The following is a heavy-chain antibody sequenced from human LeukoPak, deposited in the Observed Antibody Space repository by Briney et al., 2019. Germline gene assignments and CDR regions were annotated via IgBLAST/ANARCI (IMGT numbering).Heavy chain of an antibody. CDR2: IGTAGDT. Sequence: GGSLRLSCAASGFTFSSCDVHWVRQGTGKGLEWVSGIGTAGDTFYPGSVKGRFTISRENAKNSLYLQMNSLRAEDTAVYYCARAPGGYSYGTPNFDYWGQGTLVTVSS. CDR3: ARAPGGYSYGTPNFDY. CDR1: GFTFSSCD. J-gene: IGHJ4*02. D-gene: IGHD5-18*01. V-gene: IGHV3-13*04.